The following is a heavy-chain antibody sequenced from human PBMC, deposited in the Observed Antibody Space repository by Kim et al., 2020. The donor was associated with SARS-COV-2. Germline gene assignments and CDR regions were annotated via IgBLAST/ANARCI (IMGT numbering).Heavy chain of an antibody. CDR3: AAYLVGAGGVGS. V-gene: IGHV4-61*01. J-gene: IGHJ4*02. CDR2: MSNSGSA. CDR1: GGSVRSDSYH. D-gene: IGHD1-26*01. Sequence: SETLSLTCTVSGGSVRSDSYHWSWIRQPPEQGLEWIGQMSNSGSATYSPSLRSRVTRSIDTTKNQFSLDLTSVTSADTAVYFCAAYLVGAGGVGSWGQGTLVTVSS.